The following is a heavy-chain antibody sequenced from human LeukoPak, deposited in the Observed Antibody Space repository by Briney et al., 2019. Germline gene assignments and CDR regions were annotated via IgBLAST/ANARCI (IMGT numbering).Heavy chain of an antibody. CDR2: INTNSGGT. J-gene: IGHJ3*02. CDR3: ARDESSSAANAFDI. CDR1: GYTFTDYY. D-gene: IGHD6-13*01. V-gene: IGHV1-2*02. Sequence: ASVKVSCKASGYTFTDYYMHWVRQAPGQGLEWMGWINTNSGGTNYAQRFQGRVAMTGDTSISTSYMELTSLGSDDTAVYYCARDESSSAANAFDIWGQGTMVTVSS.